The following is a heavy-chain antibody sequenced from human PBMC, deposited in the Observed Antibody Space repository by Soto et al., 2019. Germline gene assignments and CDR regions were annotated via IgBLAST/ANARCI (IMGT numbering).Heavy chain of an antibody. Sequence: SETLSLTCTVSGASVSSHYWSWIRQPPGKGLEWIAYIYNSGSTNYNPSLKSRVTISVDTSKNQFSLKLTFVTAADTAVYYCARDKITGLFDYWGQGTLVTVS. D-gene: IGHD2-8*02. J-gene: IGHJ4*02. CDR3: ARDKITGLFDY. V-gene: IGHV4-59*02. CDR2: IYNSGST. CDR1: GASVSSHY.